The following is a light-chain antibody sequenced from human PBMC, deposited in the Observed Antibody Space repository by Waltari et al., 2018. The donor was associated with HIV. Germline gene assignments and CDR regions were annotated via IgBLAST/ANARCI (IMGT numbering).Light chain of an antibody. J-gene: IGKJ4*01. CDR3: QQYDNFPLT. Sequence: DIQMTQSPSSLSASVGDRVTITCQASQDISNYLNWYQQKPGKAPKVQIYDASNLERGVPSRFSGSGSGTDFTFTISSLQPEDIATYYCQQYDNFPLTFGGGTKVEIK. V-gene: IGKV1-33*01. CDR1: QDISNY. CDR2: DAS.